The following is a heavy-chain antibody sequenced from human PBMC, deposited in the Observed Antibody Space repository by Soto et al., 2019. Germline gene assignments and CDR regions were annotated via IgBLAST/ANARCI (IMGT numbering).Heavy chain of an antibody. CDR1: GYTFTSYG. V-gene: IGHV1-18*04. CDR2: ISAYNGNT. Sequence: ASVKVSCKASGYTFTSYGISWVRQAPGQGLEWMGWISAYNGNTNYAQKLQGRVTMTTDTSTSTAYMELRSLRSDDTAVYYCARQKRGYRSSWYLQPPPNWFDPWGQGTMVTVYS. CDR3: ARQKRGYRSSWYLQPPPNWFDP. D-gene: IGHD6-13*01. J-gene: IGHJ5*02.